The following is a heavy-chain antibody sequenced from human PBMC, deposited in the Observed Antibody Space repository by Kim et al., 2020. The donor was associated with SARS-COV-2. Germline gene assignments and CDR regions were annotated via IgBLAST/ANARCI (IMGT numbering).Heavy chain of an antibody. Sequence: ASVKVSCKASAYTFTMFAVHWVRQAPGQRLEWMGWINTGDGNTKYSQNFQGRVTITRDTSASTAYMELSSLRSEDTAVYYCARGIQQWLHYAMDVWGQGTTVTVSS. V-gene: IGHV1-3*04. CDR1: AYTFTMFA. J-gene: IGHJ6*02. D-gene: IGHD5-18*01. CDR2: INTGDGNT. CDR3: ARGIQQWLHYAMDV.